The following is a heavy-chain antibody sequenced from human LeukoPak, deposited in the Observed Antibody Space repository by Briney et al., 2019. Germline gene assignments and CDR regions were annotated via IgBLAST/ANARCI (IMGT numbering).Heavy chain of an antibody. Sequence: SETLSVTCTVSGGSICGYYWSWIRPPPRKRLEWIGYIVYSGSTNYNPSLKSRVTISVDTSKNQFSLKLSSVTAADTAVYYCARGEWDLLFDYWGQGTLVTVSS. J-gene: IGHJ4*02. CDR2: IVYSGST. V-gene: IGHV4-59*01. D-gene: IGHD1-26*01. CDR3: ARGEWDLLFDY. CDR1: GGSICGYY.